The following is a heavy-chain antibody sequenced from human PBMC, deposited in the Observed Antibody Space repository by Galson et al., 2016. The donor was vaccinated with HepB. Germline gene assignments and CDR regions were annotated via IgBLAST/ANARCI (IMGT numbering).Heavy chain of an antibody. CDR2: TRSSSDNK. CDR3: ARDPSGSLDY. J-gene: IGHJ4*02. CDR1: GFTFSSYS. D-gene: IGHD1-26*01. Sequence: SLRLSCAASGFTFSSYSMNWVGQAPGKGLEWVSGTRSSSDNKVYAESVKGRFTISRDNAKNSLYLQMNSLRAEDTSVYYCARDPSGSLDYWDQGVLVTVS. V-gene: IGHV3-21*01.